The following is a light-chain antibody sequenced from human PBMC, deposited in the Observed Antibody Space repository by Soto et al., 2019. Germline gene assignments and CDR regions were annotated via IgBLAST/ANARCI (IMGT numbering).Light chain of an antibody. CDR3: QQYHSSPLP. Sequence: DIVMTQSPDSLTMSLGERATINCKSSQTVLHSSNNRNYLAWYRQKQGQPPKLLIYWASTRESGVPDRFSGRGSGTDFTLTISSLQAEDVAVYYCQQYHSSPLPFGGGTKVEIK. J-gene: IGKJ4*01. CDR1: QTVLHSSNNRNY. CDR2: WAS. V-gene: IGKV4-1*01.